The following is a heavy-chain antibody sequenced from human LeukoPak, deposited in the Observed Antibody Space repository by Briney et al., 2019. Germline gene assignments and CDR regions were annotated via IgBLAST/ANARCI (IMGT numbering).Heavy chain of an antibody. CDR2: IYYSGST. CDR3: ARHRSYCSGGSCYGMDV. D-gene: IGHD2-15*01. V-gene: IGHV4-59*08. Sequence: SETLSLTCTVSGGSISSYYWSWIRQPPGKGLEWIGYIYYSGSTNYNPSLKSRVTMSVDTSKNQFSLKLSSVTAADTAVYYCARHRSYCSGGSCYGMDVWGQGTTVTVSS. J-gene: IGHJ6*02. CDR1: GGSISSYY.